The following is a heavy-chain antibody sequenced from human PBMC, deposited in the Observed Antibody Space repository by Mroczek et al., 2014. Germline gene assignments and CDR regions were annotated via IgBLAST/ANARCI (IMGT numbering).Heavy chain of an antibody. V-gene: IGHV4-34*01. Sequence: QLQHGGGRTVVSLRRPLSLTCGLSMVGPSVGYYWSWIRQPPRKGLEWIGEVNHSGSTNYNPSLKSRVTISVDTSKNQFSLKLSSVTAADTAVYYCARGGSYYDYWGQGTLVTVSS. CDR1: VGPSVGYY. J-gene: IGHJ4*02. CDR2: VNHSGST. D-gene: IGHD3-10*01. CDR3: ARGGSYYDY.